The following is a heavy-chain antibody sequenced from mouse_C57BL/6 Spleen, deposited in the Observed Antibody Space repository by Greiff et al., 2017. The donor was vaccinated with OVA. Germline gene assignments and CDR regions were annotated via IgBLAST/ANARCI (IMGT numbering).Heavy chain of an antibody. V-gene: IGHV1-7*01. CDR1: GYTFTSYW. J-gene: IGHJ1*03. CDR3: ARDTIVTRGYFDV. D-gene: IGHD2-5*01. CDR2: INPSSGYT. Sequence: QVQLQQSGAELAKPGASVKLSCKASGYTFTSYWMHWVKQRPGQGLEWIGYINPSSGYTKYNQKFKDKAILTADKSSSTAYMQLSSLTYEDSAVYYCARDTIVTRGYFDVWGTGTTVTVSS.